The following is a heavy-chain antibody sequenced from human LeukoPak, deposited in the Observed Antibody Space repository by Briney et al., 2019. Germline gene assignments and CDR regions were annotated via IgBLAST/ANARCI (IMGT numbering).Heavy chain of an antibody. V-gene: IGHV4-59*01. CDR1: GGSISSYY. CDR3: ARGPPPRGSYSRPFDY. Sequence: SETLSLTCTVSGGSISSYYWSWIRQPPGKGLEWIGYIYYSGSTNYNPSLKSRVTISVDTSKNQFSLKLSSVTAADTAVYYCARGPPPRGSYSRPFDYWGQGTLVTVSS. CDR2: IYYSGST. J-gene: IGHJ4*02. D-gene: IGHD1-26*01.